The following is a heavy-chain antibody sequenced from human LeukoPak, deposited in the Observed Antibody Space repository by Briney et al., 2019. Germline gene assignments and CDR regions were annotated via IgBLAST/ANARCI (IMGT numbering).Heavy chain of an antibody. V-gene: IGHV4-59*01. CDR1: GGSISSCY. CDR3: ARARTTDGYSYGFTDY. D-gene: IGHD5-18*01. J-gene: IGHJ4*02. Sequence: SETLSLTCTVSGGSISSCYWSWIRQPPGKGLEWIGYIYYSGSTNYNPSLKSRVTISVDTSKNQFSLKLSSVTAADTAVYYCARARTTDGYSYGFTDYWGQGTLVTVSS. CDR2: IYYSGST.